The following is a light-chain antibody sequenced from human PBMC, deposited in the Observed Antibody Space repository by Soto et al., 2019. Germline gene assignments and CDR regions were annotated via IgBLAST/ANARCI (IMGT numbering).Light chain of an antibody. CDR1: SSDVGAYDF. Sequence: QSALTQPASVSGSPGQSITISCTGTSSDVGAYDFVSWYQQHPDKAPKLMIYEVRNRPSGVSNRFSGSKSVNTATLTISGLQAEDEDDYYCSSYTTSSTRVFGTGTKVPVL. CDR3: SSYTTSSTRV. CDR2: EVR. J-gene: IGLJ1*01. V-gene: IGLV2-14*03.